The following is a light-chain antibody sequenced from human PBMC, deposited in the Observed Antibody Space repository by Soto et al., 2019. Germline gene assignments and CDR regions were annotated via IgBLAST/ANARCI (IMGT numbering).Light chain of an antibody. Sequence: EIVLTQSPGTLSLSPGERATLSCRASQSVSSYLAWYQQKPGQAPRRLIYGASSRATGIPDRFSGSGSGTDFTLTISRLEPEDFAVYYCQQYGSPSRTFGQGTKVEIK. CDR2: GAS. V-gene: IGKV3-20*01. CDR1: QSVSSY. J-gene: IGKJ1*01. CDR3: QQYGSPSRT.